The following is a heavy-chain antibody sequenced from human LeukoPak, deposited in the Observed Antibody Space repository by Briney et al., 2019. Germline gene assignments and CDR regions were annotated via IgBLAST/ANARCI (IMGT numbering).Heavy chain of an antibody. CDR3: ARGAYDILTGYLDDAFDI. D-gene: IGHD3-9*01. V-gene: IGHV4-30-4*01. Sequence: PSETLSLTCTVSGGSISSGDYYWSWIRQPPGKGLEGIGYIYYSGSTYYNPSLKSRVTISVDTSKNQFSLKLSSVTAADTAVYYCARGAYDILTGYLDDAFDIWGQGTMVTVSS. J-gene: IGHJ3*02. CDR1: GGSISSGDYY. CDR2: IYYSGST.